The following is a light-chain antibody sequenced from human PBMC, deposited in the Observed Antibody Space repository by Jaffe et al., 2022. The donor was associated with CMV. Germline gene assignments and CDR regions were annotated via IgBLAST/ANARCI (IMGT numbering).Light chain of an antibody. Sequence: DIQMTQSPSSLSASVADRVTITCRASQSISNYLNWYQQKPGKAPKLLIYAASNLQSEVPSRFSGSGSGTDFTLTISSLQPEDFATYYCQQSHSTPYTFGQGTKLEIK. CDR2: AAS. CDR1: QSISNY. J-gene: IGKJ2*01. V-gene: IGKV1-39*01. CDR3: QQSHSTPYT.